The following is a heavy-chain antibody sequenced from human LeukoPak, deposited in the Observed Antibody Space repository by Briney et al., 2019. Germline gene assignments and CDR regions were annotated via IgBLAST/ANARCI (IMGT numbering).Heavy chain of an antibody. CDR3: AKCSVAARLIYRFDP. J-gene: IGHJ5*02. V-gene: IGHV3-23*01. D-gene: IGHD6-6*01. CDR2: ISGNGGST. Sequence: GGSLRLSCAVSEFTFSSYAMSWVRQAPGKGLEWVSAISGNGGSTYYADSVKGRFTISRADSKNTLYLQMNSLRAEDTAVYYCAKCSVAARLIYRFDPWGQGTLVTVSS. CDR1: EFTFSSYA.